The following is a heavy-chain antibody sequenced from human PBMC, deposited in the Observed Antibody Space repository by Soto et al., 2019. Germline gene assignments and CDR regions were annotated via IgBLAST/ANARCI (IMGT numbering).Heavy chain of an antibody. V-gene: IGHV3-23*01. D-gene: IGHD3-22*01. Sequence: GGSLRLSCAASGFTFSSYAMSWVRQAPGKGLEWVSAISGSGVSTYYADSVKGRFTISRDNSKNTLYLQMNSLRAEDTAVYYCAKSPGMDYYDSSGYYHYDYWGQGTLVTVSS. CDR3: AKSPGMDYYDSSGYYHYDY. CDR1: GFTFSSYA. J-gene: IGHJ4*02. CDR2: ISGSGVST.